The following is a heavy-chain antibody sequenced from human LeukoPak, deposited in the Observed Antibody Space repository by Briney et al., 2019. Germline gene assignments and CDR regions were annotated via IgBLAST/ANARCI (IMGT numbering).Heavy chain of an antibody. CDR1: GGSISSGGYY. J-gene: IGHJ5*02. V-gene: IGHV4-61*08. CDR2: IYYSGST. Sequence: KTSETLSLTCTVSGGSISSGGYYWSWIRQHPGKGLEWIGYIYYSGSTNYNPSLKSRVTISVDTSKNQFSLKLSSVTAADTAVYYCARDRIGYCSGGSCSLFDPWGQGTLVTVSS. CDR3: ARDRIGYCSGGSCSLFDP. D-gene: IGHD2-15*01.